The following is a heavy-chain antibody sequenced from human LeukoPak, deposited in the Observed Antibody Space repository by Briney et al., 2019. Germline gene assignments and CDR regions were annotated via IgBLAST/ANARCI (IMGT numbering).Heavy chain of an antibody. Sequence: GGSLRLSCAASGFTFSSYSMNWVRQAPGKGPEWVSSISSSSSYIYYADSVKGRFTISRDNAKNSLYLQMNSLRAEDTAVYYCAREGYCSSTSCYRDAFDIWGQGTMVTVSS. J-gene: IGHJ3*02. CDR2: ISSSSSYI. CDR1: GFTFSSYS. D-gene: IGHD2-2*01. CDR3: AREGYCSSTSCYRDAFDI. V-gene: IGHV3-21*01.